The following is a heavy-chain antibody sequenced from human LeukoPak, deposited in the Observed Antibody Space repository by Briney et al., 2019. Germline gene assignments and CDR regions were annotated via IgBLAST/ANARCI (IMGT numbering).Heavy chain of an antibody. V-gene: IGHV3-7*01. D-gene: IGHD3-3*01. CDR1: RFTLSTYW. Sequence: GRSLRLSCAASRFTLSTYWMSWVRQAPGKGLEWVAHIKQDGSQEYYVDSVKGRFTISRDSAKNSLYLQMNSLRAEDTAVYYCARGVPYDSWSGPHYSDYWGQGTLVTVSS. CDR3: ARGVPYDSWSGPHYSDY. J-gene: IGHJ4*02. CDR2: IKQDGSQE.